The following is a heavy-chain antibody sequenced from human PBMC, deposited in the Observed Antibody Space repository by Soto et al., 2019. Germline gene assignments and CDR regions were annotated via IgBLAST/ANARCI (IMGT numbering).Heavy chain of an antibody. D-gene: IGHD4-17*01. CDR3: ARDPSYGDYSYYGMDV. V-gene: IGHV4-31*03. CDR2: IYYSGNT. CDR1: GGSINCGGYY. Sequence: QVQLQESGPGLVKPSQTLSLTCTVSGGSINCGGYYWSWIRQRPGKGLEWIGSIYYSGNTYYSPSLKSRVTISVDTSKNHFSLRLNSVTAADTAMYYCARDPSYGDYSYYGMDVWGQGTTVTVSS. J-gene: IGHJ6*02.